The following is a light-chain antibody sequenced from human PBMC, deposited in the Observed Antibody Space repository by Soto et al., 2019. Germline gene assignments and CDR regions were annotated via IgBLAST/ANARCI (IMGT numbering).Light chain of an antibody. CDR3: QQYNSYSPLYT. V-gene: IGKV1-5*01. CDR1: QSISSW. CDR2: DAS. Sequence: DIQMTQSPSTLSASVGDRVTITCRASQSISSWLAWYQQKPGKATKLLISDASSLESVVPSRFSGSGSGTEFTLTISSLQPDDFATYYCQQYNSYSPLYTFGQGTKLEIK. J-gene: IGKJ2*01.